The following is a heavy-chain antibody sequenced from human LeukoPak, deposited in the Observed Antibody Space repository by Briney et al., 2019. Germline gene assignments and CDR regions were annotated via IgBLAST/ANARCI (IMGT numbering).Heavy chain of an antibody. J-gene: IGHJ6*03. CDR1: GFTFTTYW. Sequence: GGSLRLSCAASGFTFTTYWMSWVRQAPGQGLEWVANINQDGNEKYYVDSVKGRFTMSRDNAKNSLYLQMNSLSADHTAVYYCARTNSQARDYYYYLDVWGKGTTVTVSS. CDR3: ARTNSQARDYYYYLDV. CDR2: INQDGNEK. D-gene: IGHD1-1*01. V-gene: IGHV3-7*01.